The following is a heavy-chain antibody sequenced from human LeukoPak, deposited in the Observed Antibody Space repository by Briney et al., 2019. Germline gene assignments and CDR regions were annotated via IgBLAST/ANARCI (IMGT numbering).Heavy chain of an antibody. CDR1: GFTFSSFA. D-gene: IGHD2-8*02. CDR2: FDGNGPNT. Sequence: GGSLGLSCAASGFTFSSFAMTWVRQAPGKGLEWVSGFDGNGPNTYYADSVKGRWTISRDNSRNTLYLEMNSLRPEDTAIYYCAKPRTTGLGWAQFDYWGQGSLVTVSS. CDR3: AKPRTTGLGWAQFDY. J-gene: IGHJ4*02. V-gene: IGHV3-23*01.